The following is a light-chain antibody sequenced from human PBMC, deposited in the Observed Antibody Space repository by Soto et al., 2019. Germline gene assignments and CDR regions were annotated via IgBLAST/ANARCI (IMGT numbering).Light chain of an antibody. CDR2: AAS. V-gene: IGKV1-5*01. CDR3: QQYNSYSKT. J-gene: IGKJ1*01. Sequence: DIQMTRSPSTLSASVVDRVTITCRASQSISYWLAWYQQKPGNAPKLLIYAASSLESGVPSRFSGSGSGTEFTLTISSLQPDDSASYYCQQYNSYSKTFGQGTKVDIK. CDR1: QSISYW.